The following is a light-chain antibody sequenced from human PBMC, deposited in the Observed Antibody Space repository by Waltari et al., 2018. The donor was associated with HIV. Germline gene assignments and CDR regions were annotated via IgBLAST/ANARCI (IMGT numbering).Light chain of an antibody. CDR2: DVS. J-gene: IGKJ4*01. CDR3: QYRIKWLI. V-gene: IGKV3-11*01. CDR1: QSVSRY. Sequence: DIVLTQSLATMSLSPGVRVTLSCRASQSVSRYVGWYQQKSGQAPRLLIYDVSNGATGIPAMFSGRWSGTDFALTSSRLEPEDFAVYYCQYRIKWLIFGGGTKVEIK.